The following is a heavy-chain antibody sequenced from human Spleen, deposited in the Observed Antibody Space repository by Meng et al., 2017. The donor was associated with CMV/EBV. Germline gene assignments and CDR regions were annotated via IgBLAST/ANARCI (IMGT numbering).Heavy chain of an antibody. CDR1: GASFNDYS. D-gene: IGHD3-22*01. CDR3: ASLNYYDSSGYYWAY. J-gene: IGHJ4*02. V-gene: IGHV4-34*01. CDR2: INDSGST. Sequence: CGASFNDYSWSWIRQSPGKGLEWIGEINDSGSTNYTPSLKSRVTISVDTSKNQFSLKLSSVTAADTAVYYCASLNYYDSSGYYWAYWGQGTLVTVSS.